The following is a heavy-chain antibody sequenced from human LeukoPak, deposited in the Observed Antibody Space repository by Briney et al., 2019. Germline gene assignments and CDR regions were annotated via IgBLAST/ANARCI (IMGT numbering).Heavy chain of an antibody. J-gene: IGHJ3*02. CDR2: ISAYNGNT. D-gene: IGHD6-13*01. CDR1: GYTFTNYG. CDR3: ARTGSSWAYDAFDI. Sequence: ASVTVSCKASGYTFTNYGISWVRQAPGQGLEWMGWISAYNGNTNYAQKLQGRVTMTTDTSTSTAYMELRSLRSDDTAVYYCARTGSSWAYDAFDIWGQGTMVTVSS. V-gene: IGHV1-18*01.